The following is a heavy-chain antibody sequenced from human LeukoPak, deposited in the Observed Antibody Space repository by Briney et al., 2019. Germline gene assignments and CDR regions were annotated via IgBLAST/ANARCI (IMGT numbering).Heavy chain of an antibody. D-gene: IGHD5-18*01. CDR1: GFTFSSYW. J-gene: IGHJ4*02. Sequence: GGSLRLSCAASGFTFSSYWMSWVRQAPGKGLEWVANIKQDGSEKYYVDSVKGRFTISRDNAKNSLYLQMNSLRAEDTAVYYCARMRGYSYGCYFDYWGQGTLVTVSS. CDR2: IKQDGSEK. V-gene: IGHV3-7*01. CDR3: ARMRGYSYGCYFDY.